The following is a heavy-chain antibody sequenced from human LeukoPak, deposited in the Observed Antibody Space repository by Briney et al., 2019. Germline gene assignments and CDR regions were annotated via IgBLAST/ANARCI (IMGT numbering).Heavy chain of an antibody. CDR1: GFTFSSYA. J-gene: IGHJ4*02. CDR2: ISGGGDET. Sequence: GGSLRLSCAASGFTFSSYAMNWVRQAPGKGLEWVSIISGGGDETYYADSVKGRFTIFRDNSKNTLYLQMNSLRDEDTAVYYCTKSGASYCDGDCLSRILRDWGQGTLVTVSS. V-gene: IGHV3-23*01. CDR3: TKSGASYCDGDCLSRILRD. D-gene: IGHD2-21*02.